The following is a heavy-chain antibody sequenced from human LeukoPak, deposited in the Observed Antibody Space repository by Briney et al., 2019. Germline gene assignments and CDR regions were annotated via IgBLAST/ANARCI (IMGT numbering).Heavy chain of an antibody. CDR1: GGSFSGYY. Sequence: SETLSLTCAVYGGSFSGYYWSWIRQPPGKGLEWIGEINHSGSTNYNPSLKSRVTISVDTSKNQFSLKLSSVTAADTAVYYCASSDYGDYAKIDYWGQGTLVTVSS. CDR2: INHSGST. CDR3: ASSDYGDYAKIDY. J-gene: IGHJ4*02. V-gene: IGHV4-34*01. D-gene: IGHD4-17*01.